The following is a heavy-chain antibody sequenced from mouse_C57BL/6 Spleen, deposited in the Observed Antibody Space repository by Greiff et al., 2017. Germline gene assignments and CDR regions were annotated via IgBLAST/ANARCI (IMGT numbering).Heavy chain of an antibody. CDR2: INPSSGYT. Sequence: QVQLQQSGAELAKPGASVKLSCKASGYTFTSYWMHWVKQRPGQGLEWIGYINPSSGYTKYNQKFKDKATLTADKSSSTAYMQLSNLTEEDSAFYYCAISGAVGAYYYAMDYWGQGTSVTVSS. J-gene: IGHJ4*01. D-gene: IGHD1-1*01. CDR3: AISGAVGAYYYAMDY. CDR1: GYTFTSYW. V-gene: IGHV1-7*01.